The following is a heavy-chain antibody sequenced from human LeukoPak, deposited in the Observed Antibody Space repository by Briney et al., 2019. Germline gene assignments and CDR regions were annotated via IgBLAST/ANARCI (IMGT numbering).Heavy chain of an antibody. V-gene: IGHV3-33*06. D-gene: IGHD3-22*01. CDR3: AKGPHVEVSSGYYYYYYYMDV. Sequence: GRSLRLSCAASGFTFSSYGMHWVRQAPGKGLEWVAVIWYDGSNKYYADSVKGRFTISRDNSKNTLYLQMNSLRAEDTAVYYCAKGPHVEVSSGYYYYYYYMDVWGKGTTVTVSS. J-gene: IGHJ6*03. CDR2: IWYDGSNK. CDR1: GFTFSSYG.